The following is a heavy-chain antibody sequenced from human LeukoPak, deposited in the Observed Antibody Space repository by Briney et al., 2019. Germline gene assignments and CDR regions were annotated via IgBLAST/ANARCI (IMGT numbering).Heavy chain of an antibody. Sequence: SETLSLTCTVSGGSISSYYWSWIRQPPGKGLEWIGYIYYSGSTNYNPSLKSRVTISVDTSKNQFSLKLSSVTAADTAVYYCAGVMYCGGDCYSGIFDYWGQGTLVTVSS. CDR3: AGVMYCGGDCYSGIFDY. J-gene: IGHJ4*02. V-gene: IGHV4-59*01. CDR1: GGSISSYY. D-gene: IGHD2-21*01. CDR2: IYYSGST.